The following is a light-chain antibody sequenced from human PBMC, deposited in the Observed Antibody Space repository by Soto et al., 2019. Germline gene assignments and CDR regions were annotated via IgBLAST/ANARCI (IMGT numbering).Light chain of an antibody. J-gene: IGLJ2*01. CDR1: SSDVGGNNY. V-gene: IGLV2-8*01. Sequence: QSALTQPPSASGSPGQSVTISCTGTSSDVGGNNYFSWNQKHPSKATKLINYEVNKGPPGVPNSFSGSKSGNTASLIVSGLQAEDEADYYCSSYAGSNNLVFGGGTQLTVL. CDR2: EVN. CDR3: SSYAGSNNLV.